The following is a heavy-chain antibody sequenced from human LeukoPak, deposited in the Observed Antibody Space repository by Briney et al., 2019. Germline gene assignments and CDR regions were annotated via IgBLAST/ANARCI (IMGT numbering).Heavy chain of an antibody. Sequence: GGSLRLSCAASGFIFSNSAMNWVRQAPGKGLEREAVISYDGSNKYYADSVKGRFTISRDNSKNTLYLQMNSLRAEDTAVYYCAKDIEEWLVKGGGCFDYWGQGTLVTVSS. CDR2: ISYDGSNK. D-gene: IGHD6-19*01. CDR3: AKDIEEWLVKGGGCFDY. CDR1: GFIFSNSA. V-gene: IGHV3-30*18. J-gene: IGHJ4*02.